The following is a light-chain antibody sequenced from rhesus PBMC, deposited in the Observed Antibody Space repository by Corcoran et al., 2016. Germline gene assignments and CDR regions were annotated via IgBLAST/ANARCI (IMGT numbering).Light chain of an antibody. CDR3: QQHNSYPFS. CDR2: KAS. J-gene: IGKJ2*01. V-gene: IGKV1-25*01. Sequence: DIQMTQSPSSLSASMGDTVTITCRARQGINSYLAWYQQKPGKAPNLLIDKASTVQSGVPSRFSGSGSGTDFTLTISSRQPEDCATYHCQQHNSYPFSFGQGTKVEIK. CDR1: QGINSY.